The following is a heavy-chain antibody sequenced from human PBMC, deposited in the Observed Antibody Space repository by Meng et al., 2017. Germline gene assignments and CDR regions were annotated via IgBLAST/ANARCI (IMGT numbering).Heavy chain of an antibody. Sequence: SCKASGFTFSSYAMSWVRQAPGKGLEWVSAISGSGGSTYYADSVKGRFTISRDNSKNTLYLQMNSLRAEDTAVYYCAKDWDSSGYPDYWGQGTLVTVSS. V-gene: IGHV3-23*01. D-gene: IGHD3-22*01. CDR2: ISGSGGST. CDR3: AKDWDSSGYPDY. CDR1: GFTFSSYA. J-gene: IGHJ4*02.